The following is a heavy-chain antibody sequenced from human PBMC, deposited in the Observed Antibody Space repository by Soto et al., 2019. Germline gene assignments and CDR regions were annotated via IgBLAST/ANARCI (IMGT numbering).Heavy chain of an antibody. CDR3: ARDDGDYVFDY. CDR2: IYYSGST. CDR1: GGSISSGGYY. D-gene: IGHD4-17*01. Sequence: SETLSLTCTVSGGSISSGGYYWSWIRQHPGKGLEWIGYIYYSGSTYYNPSLKSRVTLSVDTSKNQFSLKLSSVTAADTAVYYCARDDGDYVFDYWGQGTLVTVSS. V-gene: IGHV4-31*03. J-gene: IGHJ4*02.